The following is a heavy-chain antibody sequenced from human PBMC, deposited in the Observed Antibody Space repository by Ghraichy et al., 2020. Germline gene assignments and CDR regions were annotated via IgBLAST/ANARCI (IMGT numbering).Heavy chain of an antibody. Sequence: GGSLRLSCAASGFTFSSYEMNWVRQAPGKGLEWVSYISSGGSTIYYADSVKGRFTISRDNAENSLYLQMNSLRADDTAVYYCAREARYDDFDIWGQGTMVTVSS. CDR2: ISSGGSTI. CDR3: AREARYDDFDI. D-gene: IGHD1-1*01. CDR1: GFTFSSYE. V-gene: IGHV3-48*03. J-gene: IGHJ3*02.